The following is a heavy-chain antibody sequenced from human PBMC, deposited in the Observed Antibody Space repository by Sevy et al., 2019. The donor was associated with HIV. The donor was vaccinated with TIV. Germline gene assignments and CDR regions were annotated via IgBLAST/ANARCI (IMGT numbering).Heavy chain of an antibody. D-gene: IGHD5-18*01. J-gene: IGHJ4*02. Sequence: GGYLRLSCAASGFTFSSYAMHWVRQAPGKGLEWVAVISYDGSNKYYADSVKGRFTISRDNSKNTLYLQMNSLRAEDTAVYYCARDQDTAMEFDYWGQGTLVTVSS. CDR3: ARDQDTAMEFDY. V-gene: IGHV3-30*04. CDR2: ISYDGSNK. CDR1: GFTFSSYA.